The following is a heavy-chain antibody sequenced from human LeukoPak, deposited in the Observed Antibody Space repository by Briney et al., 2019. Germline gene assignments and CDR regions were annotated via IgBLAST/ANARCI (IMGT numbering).Heavy chain of an antibody. CDR2: IKQDGSEK. V-gene: IGHV3-7*01. CDR1: GFTFSSYW. CDR3: ARDLDFWSGYSFDY. J-gene: IGHJ4*02. Sequence: GSLRLSCAASGFTFSSYWMSWVRQAPGKGLEWVANIKQDGSEKYYVDSVKGRFTISRNNAKNSLYLQMNGLRAEDTAVYYCARDLDFWSGYSFDYWGQGTLVTVSS. D-gene: IGHD3-3*01.